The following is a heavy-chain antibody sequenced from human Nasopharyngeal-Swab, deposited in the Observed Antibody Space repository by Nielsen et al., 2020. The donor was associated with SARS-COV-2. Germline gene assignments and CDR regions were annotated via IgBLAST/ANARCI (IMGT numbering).Heavy chain of an antibody. J-gene: IGHJ4*02. V-gene: IGHV6-1*01. Sequence: SETLSLTCVISGDSVSSTIAAWHWIRQSPSRGLEWLGRTYYRSQWYNDYAVSVRSRITISPDISKNQFSLHLNSVTPEDTAVYYCASFAQGSPSLYWGQGILVTVSS. CDR3: ASFAQGSPSLY. CDR2: TYYRSQWYN. CDR1: GDSVSSTIAA.